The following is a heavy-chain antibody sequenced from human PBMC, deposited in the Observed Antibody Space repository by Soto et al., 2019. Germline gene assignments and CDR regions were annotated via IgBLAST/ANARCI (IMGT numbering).Heavy chain of an antibody. D-gene: IGHD6-6*01. CDR1: GGSISSGGYY. CDR2: IYYSGST. Sequence: SETLSLTCTVSGGSISSGGYYWSWIRQHPGKGLEWIGYIYYSGSTYYNPSLKSRVTISVDTSKNQFSLKLSSVTAADTAVYYWARGGGAARTYYFDYWGQGTLVTVSS. V-gene: IGHV4-31*03. J-gene: IGHJ4*02. CDR3: ARGGGAARTYYFDY.